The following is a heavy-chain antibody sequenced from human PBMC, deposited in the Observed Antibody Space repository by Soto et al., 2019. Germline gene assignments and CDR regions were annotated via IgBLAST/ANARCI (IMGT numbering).Heavy chain of an antibody. CDR1: GYTFTSYD. V-gene: IGHV1-8*01. CDR2: MNPNSGNT. J-gene: IGHJ4*02. D-gene: IGHD2-8*01. Sequence: VSCKASGYTFTSYDINWVRQATGQGLERMGWMNPNSGNTGYAQKFQGRVTMTRNTSISTAYMELSSLRSEDTAVYYCARGVKGRYCTNGVCLRYYFDYWGQGTLVTVSS. CDR3: ARGVKGRYCTNGVCLRYYFDY.